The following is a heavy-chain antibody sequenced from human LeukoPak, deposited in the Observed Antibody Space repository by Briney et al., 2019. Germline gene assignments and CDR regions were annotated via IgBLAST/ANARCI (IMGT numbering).Heavy chain of an antibody. CDR2: INHSGST. J-gene: IGHJ4*02. CDR3: ARAFYGSGSI. D-gene: IGHD3-10*01. CDR1: GGSFSGYY. V-gene: IGHV4-34*01. Sequence: SETLSLTCDVYGGSFSGYYWSRIRQPPGKGLEWIGEINHSGSTNYNPSLKSRVTISVDTSKNQFSLKVRSVTAADTAVYCCARAFYGSGSIWGQGTLVTVSS.